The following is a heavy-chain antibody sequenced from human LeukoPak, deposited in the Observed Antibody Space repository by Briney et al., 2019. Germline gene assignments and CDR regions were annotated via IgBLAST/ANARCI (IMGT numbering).Heavy chain of an antibody. D-gene: IGHD2-15*01. CDR3: ASPPVVVVAATTGY. J-gene: IGHJ4*02. Sequence: PGGSLRLSCAASGFTFSSYAMSWVRQAPGKGLEWVSAISGSGGSTYYADSVKGRFTISRDNSKNTLYLQMNSLRAEDTAVYYCASPPVVVVAATTGYWGQGTLVTVSS. CDR2: ISGSGGST. V-gene: IGHV3-23*01. CDR1: GFTFSSYA.